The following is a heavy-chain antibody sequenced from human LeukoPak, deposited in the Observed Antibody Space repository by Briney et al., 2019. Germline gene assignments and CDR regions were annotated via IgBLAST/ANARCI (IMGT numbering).Heavy chain of an antibody. Sequence: ASVKVSCKASGYTFTSHGISWVRQAPGQGLEWMGWISAYNGNTNYAQKLQGRVTMTTDTSTSTAYMKLRSLRSDDTAVYYCARGGLWFGESALDYWGQGTLVTVSS. CDR2: ISAYNGNT. J-gene: IGHJ4*02. D-gene: IGHD3-10*01. CDR1: GYTFTSHG. CDR3: ARGGLWFGESALDY. V-gene: IGHV1-18*01.